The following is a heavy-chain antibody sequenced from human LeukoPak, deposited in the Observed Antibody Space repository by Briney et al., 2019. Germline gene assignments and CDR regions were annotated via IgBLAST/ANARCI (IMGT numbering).Heavy chain of an antibody. CDR1: GDSVSSNSAA. V-gene: IGHV6-1*01. CDR2: TYYRSKWYN. CDR3: ARVECSSTSCYADY. D-gene: IGHD2-2*01. Sequence: SQTLSLTCAISGDSVSSNSAAWNWIRQSPSRGLGWLGRTYYRSKWYNDYAVSVKSRITIDPDTSKNQFSLQLNSVTPEDTAVYYCARVECSSTSCYADYWGQGTLVTVSS. J-gene: IGHJ4*02.